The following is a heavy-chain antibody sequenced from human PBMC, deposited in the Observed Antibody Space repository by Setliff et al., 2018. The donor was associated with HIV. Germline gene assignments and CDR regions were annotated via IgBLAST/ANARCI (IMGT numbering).Heavy chain of an antibody. V-gene: IGHV1-24*01. D-gene: IGHD2-8*01. J-gene: IGHJ4*02. CDR3: ARDRIGYCTNGVCPADY. CDR2: FDPEDAET. CDR1: GYTHTELS. Sequence: ASVKVSCKVSGYTHTELSRHWVRQAPGKGLEWMGGFDPEDAETIDAQKFQGRVTMTEDTSADTAYMELRSLRSDDTAVYYCARDRIGYCTNGVCPADYWGQGTLVTVS.